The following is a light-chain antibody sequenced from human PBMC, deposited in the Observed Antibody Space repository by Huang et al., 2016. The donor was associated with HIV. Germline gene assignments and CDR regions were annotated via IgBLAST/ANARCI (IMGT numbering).Light chain of an antibody. CDR1: RSLLFASNSKNF. V-gene: IGKV4-1*01. CDR3: QQFYNMPYT. J-gene: IGKJ2*01. CDR2: MAS. Sequence: DILLTQSPDSLAVSLGERATLTCRSSRSLLFASNSKNFLAWYQQKPGQSPKLLMYMASFRESGVPERFTGSGSGTEFTLTIASLQAEDVAVYYCQQFYNMPYTFGRGTRLEI.